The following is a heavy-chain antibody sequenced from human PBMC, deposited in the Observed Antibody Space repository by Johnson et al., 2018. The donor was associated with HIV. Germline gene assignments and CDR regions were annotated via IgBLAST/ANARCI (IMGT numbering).Heavy chain of an antibody. V-gene: IGHV3-11*04. J-gene: IGHJ3*02. D-gene: IGHD3-9*01. Sequence: QVQLVESGGGLVKPGGSLRLSCAASGFTFSDYYMSWIRQAPGKGLEWVSYISSSGSTIYYADSVKGRFTIFRNAATKSLYLQMNSLRAEDTAVYYCARPSVMTTLTGYSGVFDMWGQGTMVTVSS. CDR3: ARPSVMTTLTGYSGVFDM. CDR2: ISSSGSTI. CDR1: GFTFSDYY.